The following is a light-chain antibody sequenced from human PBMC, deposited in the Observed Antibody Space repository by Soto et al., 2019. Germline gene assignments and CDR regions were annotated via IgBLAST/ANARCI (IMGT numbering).Light chain of an antibody. Sequence: IQMTQSPSSLSASVGDRVTINCRASQAINNYVAWYQQKTGQCPQLLIYAASTLQSGVPYRFSGSGSGTDFTLTISSLQTEDVATYYCQKYDSVLLIFGGGTKVDIK. J-gene: IGKJ4*01. CDR1: QAINNY. V-gene: IGKV1-27*01. CDR3: QKYDSVLLI. CDR2: AAS.